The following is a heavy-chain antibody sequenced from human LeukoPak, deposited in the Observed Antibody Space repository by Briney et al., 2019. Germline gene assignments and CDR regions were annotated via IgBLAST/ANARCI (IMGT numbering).Heavy chain of an antibody. J-gene: IGHJ5*02. Sequence: SETLSLTCTVSGGSISSYYWSWIRQPPGKGLEWIGYIYYSGSTNYNPSLKSRVTISVDTSKNQFSLKLSSVTAADTAVYYCARGGSNYYDSRRHWFDPWGQGTLVTVSS. CDR1: GGSISSYY. CDR3: ARGGSNYYDSRRHWFDP. D-gene: IGHD3-22*01. V-gene: IGHV4-59*12. CDR2: IYYSGST.